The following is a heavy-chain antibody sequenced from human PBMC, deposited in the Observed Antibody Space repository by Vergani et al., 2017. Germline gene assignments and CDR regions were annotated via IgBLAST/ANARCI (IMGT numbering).Heavy chain of an antibody. Sequence: QVQLQESGPGLVKPSQTLSLTCTVSGGSISSGDYYWSWIRQPPGKGLEWIGYIYYSGSTYYNPSLKSRVTISVETSKNQFSLKLSSVTAADTAVYYCAREMRATANAGGFDYWGQGTLVTVSS. D-gene: IGHD4-11*01. CDR1: GGSISSGDYY. CDR2: IYYSGST. V-gene: IGHV4-30-4*01. CDR3: AREMRATANAGGFDY. J-gene: IGHJ4*02.